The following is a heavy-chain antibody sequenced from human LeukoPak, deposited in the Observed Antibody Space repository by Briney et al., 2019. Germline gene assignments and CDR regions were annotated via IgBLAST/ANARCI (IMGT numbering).Heavy chain of an antibody. CDR3: AKDRPNGMDV. Sequence: GGSLRLSCAASGFIFTNYAMSWVRQAPGKGLEWVSGVNGLGDGTYYVDSVKGRFTISRGNSKNTLYLQMNSLRAEDTAVYYCAKDRPNGMDVWGQGTTVTVSS. J-gene: IGHJ6*02. V-gene: IGHV3-23*01. CDR2: VNGLGDGT. CDR1: GFIFTNYA.